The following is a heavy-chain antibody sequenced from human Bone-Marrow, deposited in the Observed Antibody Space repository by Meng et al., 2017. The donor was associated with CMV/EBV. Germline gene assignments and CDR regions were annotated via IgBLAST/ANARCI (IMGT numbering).Heavy chain of an antibody. CDR1: GFTFSSYS. D-gene: IGHD2-21*02. Sequence: GASQMISCAASGFTFSSYSMNWVRQAPGKGLEWVSSISSSSSYIYYADSVKGRFIISRDNAKNSLYLQMNSLRAEDTAVYYCAGWGEVGGDQGSFDYWGHGTLVTFSS. CDR2: ISSSSSYI. V-gene: IGHV3-21*01. J-gene: IGHJ4*01. CDR3: AGWGEVGGDQGSFDY.